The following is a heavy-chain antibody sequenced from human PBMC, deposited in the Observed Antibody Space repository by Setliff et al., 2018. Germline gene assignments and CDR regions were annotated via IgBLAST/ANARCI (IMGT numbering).Heavy chain of an antibody. V-gene: IGHV3-7*03. J-gene: IGHJ4*02. D-gene: IGHD6-6*01. Sequence: GGSLRLSCAASGFTFSAYAMHWVRQAPGEGLEWVANIKQDGSEKYYVDSVKGRFTISRDNAKNSLYLQMNSLRAEDTAVYYCASTQRGTSSECWGQGTLVTVSS. CDR3: ASTQRGTSSEC. CDR2: IKQDGSEK. CDR1: GFTFSAYA.